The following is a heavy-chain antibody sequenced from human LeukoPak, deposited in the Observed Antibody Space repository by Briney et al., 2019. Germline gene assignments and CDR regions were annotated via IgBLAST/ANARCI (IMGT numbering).Heavy chain of an antibody. CDR2: VYYSGGT. CDR1: RYSITSAYY. J-gene: IGHJ5*02. CDR3: AREGAVPGIDP. D-gene: IGHD3-16*01. V-gene: IGHV4-38-2*02. Sequence: TSETLSLTCIVSRYSITSAYYWGWIRQPPGKGLEWIGSVYYSGGTYYNPSLKSRVTISMDTSKNLFSLRLTSVTAADTAVYYCAREGAVPGIDPWGQGTLVTVSS.